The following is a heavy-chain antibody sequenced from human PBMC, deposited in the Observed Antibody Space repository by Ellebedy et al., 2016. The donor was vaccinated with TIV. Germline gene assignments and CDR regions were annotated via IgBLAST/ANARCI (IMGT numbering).Heavy chain of an antibody. V-gene: IGHV1-18*01. Sequence: AASVTVSCKASGYTFTSYGISWVRQAPGQGLEWMGWISAYNGNTNYAQKLQGRVTMTTDTSTSTAYMELRRLRSDDTAVYYCARGGQPRYYDSSGAPEYFQHWGQGTLVTVSS. J-gene: IGHJ1*01. CDR1: GYTFTSYG. CDR2: ISAYNGNT. D-gene: IGHD3-22*01. CDR3: ARGGQPRYYDSSGAPEYFQH.